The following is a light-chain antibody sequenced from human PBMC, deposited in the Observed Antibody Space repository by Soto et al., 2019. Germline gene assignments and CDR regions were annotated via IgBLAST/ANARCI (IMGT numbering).Light chain of an antibody. CDR1: SSNIGNNY. J-gene: IGLJ2*01. CDR3: GTWDSSLSAVV. CDR2: DDD. Sequence: QSVLTQPPSVSAAPGQKVTICCYGSSSNIGNNYVSWYQQLPGTAPKLLIYDDDRRPSGLPDRFSGSKSATSATLGISGLQTGDEADYYCGTWDSSLSAVVFGGGTKVTVL. V-gene: IGLV1-51*01.